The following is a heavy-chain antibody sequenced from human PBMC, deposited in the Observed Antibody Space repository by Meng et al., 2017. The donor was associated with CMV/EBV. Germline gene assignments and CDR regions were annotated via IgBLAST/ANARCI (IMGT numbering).Heavy chain of an antibody. CDR2: ISWDGGRT. CDR3: AKDIGYSSGWSLDY. V-gene: IGHV3-43*01. J-gene: IGHJ4*02. CDR1: GFTFDDYT. Sequence: ARSLRLSCVPSGFTFDDYTMRWVRQAPGKGREWVSLISWDGGRTYYADSVKGRLTTTRDNSKNSLDLKMNSLGTEDTALYYGAKDIGYSSGWSLDYWGQGTLVTVSS. D-gene: IGHD6-19*01.